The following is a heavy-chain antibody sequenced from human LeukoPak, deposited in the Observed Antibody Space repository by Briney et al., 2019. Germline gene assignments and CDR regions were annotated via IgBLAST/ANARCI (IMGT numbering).Heavy chain of an antibody. CDR2: IYYSGST. V-gene: IGHV4-39*01. Sequence: SETLSLTCTVSGGSIGSSSYYWGWIRQPPGKGLEWIGSIYYSGSTYYNPSLKSRVTISVDTSKNQFSLKLSSVTAADTAVYYCARLGSGWTYYFDYWGQGTLVTVSS. D-gene: IGHD6-19*01. CDR1: GGSIGSSSYY. CDR3: ARLGSGWTYYFDY. J-gene: IGHJ4*02.